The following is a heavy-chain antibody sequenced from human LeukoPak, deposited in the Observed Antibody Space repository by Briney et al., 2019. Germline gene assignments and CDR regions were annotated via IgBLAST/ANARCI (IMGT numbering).Heavy chain of an antibody. CDR1: GFTFSSYA. CDR2: ISSNGGST. V-gene: IGHV3-64*01. D-gene: IGHD6-19*01. J-gene: IGHJ4*02. Sequence: GGSLRLSCAASGFTFSSYAMHWVRQAPGKGLEYVSAISSNGGSTYYANSVKGRFTISRDNSKNTLYLQMGSLRAEDTAVYYCARILSSAWGELGYWGQGTLVTVSS. CDR3: ARILSSAWGELGY.